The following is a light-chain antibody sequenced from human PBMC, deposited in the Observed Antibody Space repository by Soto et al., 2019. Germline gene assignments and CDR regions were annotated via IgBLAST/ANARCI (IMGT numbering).Light chain of an antibody. CDR3: QQIYSTPRT. CDR2: AAS. V-gene: IGKV1-39*01. CDR1: QSISSY. Sequence: DIQMTQSPSSLSASVGDRVTITCRASQSISSYLNWYQQKPGKAPKLLIYAASSLQSGVPSRFSGSGSGTDFTLTTSSLQPEDFATYYCQQIYSTPRTFGQGTXVDIK. J-gene: IGKJ1*01.